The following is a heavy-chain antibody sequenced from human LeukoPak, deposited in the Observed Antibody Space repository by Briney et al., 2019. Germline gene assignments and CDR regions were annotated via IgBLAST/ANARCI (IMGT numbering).Heavy chain of an antibody. CDR2: ISYDGRNQ. Sequence: PGGSLRLSCAASGFTFSNYAMHWVRQAPGKGLEWVSVISYDGRNQYYADAVKGRFTVSRENSKSTLYLQMNSLRGEDTAVYNCARYGAFLDYWGRGTLVTVSS. CDR1: GFTFSNYA. J-gene: IGHJ4*02. D-gene: IGHD3-3*02. CDR3: ARYGAFLDY. V-gene: IGHV3-30*04.